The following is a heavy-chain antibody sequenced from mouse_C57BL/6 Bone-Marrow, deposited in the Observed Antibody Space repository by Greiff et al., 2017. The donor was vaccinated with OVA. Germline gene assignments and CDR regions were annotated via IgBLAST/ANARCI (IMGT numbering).Heavy chain of an antibody. CDR2: IWSGGST. D-gene: IGHD1-1*01. J-gene: IGHJ1*03. V-gene: IGHV2-2*01. CDR3: ANYGSGYFDV. Sequence: QVQLQQSGPGLVQPSQSLSITCTVSGFSLTSYGVHWVRQSPGKGLEWLGVIWSGGSTDYNAAFISRLTISKDNSKCQVFFKMNSLQADDTAIYYCANYGSGYFDVWGTGTTVTVSS. CDR1: GFSLTSYG.